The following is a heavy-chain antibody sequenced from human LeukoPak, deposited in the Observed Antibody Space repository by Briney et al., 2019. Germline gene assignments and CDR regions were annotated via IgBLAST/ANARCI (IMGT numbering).Heavy chain of an antibody. CDR3: ARAPVTSCRGAYCYPFDY. J-gene: IGHJ4*02. Sequence: GGSLRLSCAASGFTFNKYTMNWVRQAPGKGLEWVSSISTSSSYIYYADSVKGRFTISRDNAKNTLYLQMNSLRAEDAAVYYCARAPVTSCRGAYCYPFDYWGQGTLVTVSS. CDR1: GFTFNKYT. CDR2: ISTSSSYI. V-gene: IGHV3-21*04. D-gene: IGHD2-21*01.